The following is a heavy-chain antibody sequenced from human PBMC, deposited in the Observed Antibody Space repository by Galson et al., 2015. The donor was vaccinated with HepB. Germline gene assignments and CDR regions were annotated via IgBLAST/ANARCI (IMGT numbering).Heavy chain of an antibody. J-gene: IGHJ4*02. CDR1: GFTFNYYG. Sequence: SLRLSCAVSGFTFNYYGMHWVRQAPGKGLEWVAVISYDGTNKYYEDSVKGRFTISRDNSKNTLYLQMNSLRAEDTAVYYCAKGGSGSYFFDYWGQGTLVTVSS. CDR3: AKGGSGSYFFDY. V-gene: IGHV3-30*18. CDR2: ISYDGTNK. D-gene: IGHD3-10*01.